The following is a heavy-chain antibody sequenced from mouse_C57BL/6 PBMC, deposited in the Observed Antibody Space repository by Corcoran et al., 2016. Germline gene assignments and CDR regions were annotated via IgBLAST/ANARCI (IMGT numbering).Heavy chain of an antibody. V-gene: IGHV3-6*01. D-gene: IGHD1-1*01. Sequence: DVQLQESGPGLVKPSQSLSLTCSVTGYSITSGYYWNWIRQFPGNKLEWMGYISYDGSNNYNPSLKNRISITRDTSKNQFFLKLNSVTTEDTATYYCASTLYGSSPWFAYWGQGTLVTVSA. CDR2: ISYDGSN. CDR3: ASTLYGSSPWFAY. J-gene: IGHJ3*01. CDR1: GYSITSGYY.